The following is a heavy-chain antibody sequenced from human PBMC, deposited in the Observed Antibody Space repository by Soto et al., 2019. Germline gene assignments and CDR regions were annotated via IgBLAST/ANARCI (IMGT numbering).Heavy chain of an antibody. Sequence: DVQLLESGGGLVQPGGSLRLSCAASGFTFRNYAMTWVRQAPGKGLEWVSAITGSGVGTFYADSVKGRFTISRDNSKNTLLLQMNTLTPEDTAVYYCAKLPEIGVAGTEYFQYWDQGTLVTVSS. CDR2: ITGSGVGT. CDR1: GFTFRNYA. V-gene: IGHV3-23*01. CDR3: AKLPEIGVAGTEYFQY. J-gene: IGHJ1*01. D-gene: IGHD6-19*01.